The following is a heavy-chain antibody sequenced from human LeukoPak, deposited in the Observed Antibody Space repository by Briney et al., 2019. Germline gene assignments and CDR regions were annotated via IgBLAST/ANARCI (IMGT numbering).Heavy chain of an antibody. J-gene: IGHJ5*02. CDR1: DFSFITYA. CDR2: ISGGGDAT. D-gene: IGHD1-26*01. CDR3: ARPFANIVGATP. V-gene: IGHV3-23*01. Sequence: PGGSLRLSCAASDFSFITYAMSWVRQAPGKGLEWVSTISGGGDATYYADSVKGRFTISRDNSKNTLYLQMNSLRAEDTAVYYCARPFANIVGATPWGQGTLVTVSS.